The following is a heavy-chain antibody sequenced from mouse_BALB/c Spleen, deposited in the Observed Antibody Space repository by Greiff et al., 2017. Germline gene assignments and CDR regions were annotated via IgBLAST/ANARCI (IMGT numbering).Heavy chain of an antibody. CDR2: ISYDGSN. Sequence: EVKLQESGPGLVKPSQSLSLTCSVTGYSITSGYYWNWIRQFPGNKLEWMGYISYDGSNNYNPSLKNRISITRDTSKNQFFLKLNSVTTEDTATYYCAREIYDGYYLFAYWGQGTLVTVSA. CDR3: AREIYDGYYLFAY. D-gene: IGHD2-3*01. V-gene: IGHV3-6*02. J-gene: IGHJ3*01. CDR1: GYSITSGYY.